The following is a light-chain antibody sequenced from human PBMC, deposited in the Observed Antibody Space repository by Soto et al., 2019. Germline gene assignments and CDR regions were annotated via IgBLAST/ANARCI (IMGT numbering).Light chain of an antibody. V-gene: IGKV3-15*01. Sequence: IVMTQSPATLSVSPVEVVTLSCRASQSVNTNLAWYQHKPGQAPMLLIYGTSTRATGIPARFSGTGSGTEFTLTISILQSEDFAVYYCQQYNNWTWTFGQGIIVDIK. J-gene: IGKJ1*01. CDR2: GTS. CDR3: QQYNNWTWT. CDR1: QSVNTN.